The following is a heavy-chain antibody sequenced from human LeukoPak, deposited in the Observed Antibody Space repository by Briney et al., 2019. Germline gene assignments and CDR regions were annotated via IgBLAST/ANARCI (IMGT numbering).Heavy chain of an antibody. J-gene: IGHJ4*02. D-gene: IGHD2-8*02. CDR2: IYYSGST. Sequence: SETLSLTCAVSGVSISSSNSYWGWIRQPPGKGLEWIGSIYYSGSTYYNPSLKSRVTISVDTSKNQFSLKLSSVTAADTAVYYCASSGVLAYFDYWGQGTLVTVSS. CDR1: GVSISSSNSY. CDR3: ASSGVLAYFDY. V-gene: IGHV4-39*07.